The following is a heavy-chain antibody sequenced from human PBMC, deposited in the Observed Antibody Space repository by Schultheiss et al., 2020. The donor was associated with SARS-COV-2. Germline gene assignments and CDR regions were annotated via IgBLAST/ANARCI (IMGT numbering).Heavy chain of an antibody. CDR2: VYYRGST. CDR3: ATVVPSAIIDY. J-gene: IGHJ4*02. V-gene: IGHV4-39*01. Sequence: SETLSLTCTVSGASISTKSHYWGWIRQPPGKGLEWIGSVYYRGSTYYNPSLKSRLTISVNTPKNQFSLKVNSVTAADTAIYYCATVVPSAIIDYWGQGTLVTVSS. D-gene: IGHD2-2*02. CDR1: GASISTKSHY.